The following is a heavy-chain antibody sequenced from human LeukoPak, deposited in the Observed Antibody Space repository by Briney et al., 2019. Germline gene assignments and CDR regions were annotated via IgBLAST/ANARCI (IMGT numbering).Heavy chain of an antibody. J-gene: IGHJ4*02. V-gene: IGHV1-58*01. D-gene: IGHD3-9*01. CDR2: IVVGSGYT. Sequence: SVKVSCKASGFTFTRSAVQWVRQARGQRLEWIGWIVVGSGYTNYAQKFQERVNITRDMSTSTAYMELSSLRSEDTAVYYCATDILQNLGQPDYWGQGALVTVSS. CDR3: ATDILQNLGQPDY. CDR1: GFTFTRSA.